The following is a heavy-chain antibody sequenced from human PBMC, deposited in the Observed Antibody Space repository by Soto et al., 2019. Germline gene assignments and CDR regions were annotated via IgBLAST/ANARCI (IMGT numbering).Heavy chain of an antibody. D-gene: IGHD6-6*01. V-gene: IGHV3-64*01. Sequence: PGGSLRLSCAASGFTFSSYAMHWVRQAPGKGLEYVSAISSNGGSTYYANSVKGRFTISGDNSKNTLYLQMGSLRAEDMAVYYCARDYEQLAHYYMDVWGKGTTVTVSS. CDR2: ISSNGGST. CDR3: ARDYEQLAHYYMDV. CDR1: GFTFSSYA. J-gene: IGHJ6*03.